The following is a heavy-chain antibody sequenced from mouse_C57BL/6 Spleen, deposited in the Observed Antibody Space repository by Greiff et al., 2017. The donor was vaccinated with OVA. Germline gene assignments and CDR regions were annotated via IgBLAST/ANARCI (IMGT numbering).Heavy chain of an antibody. CDR1: GYSITSGYY. J-gene: IGHJ3*01. Sequence: EVKLVESGPGLVKPSQSLSLTCSVTGYSITSGYYWNWIRQFPGNKLEWMGYISYDGSNNYNPSLKNRISITRDTSKNQFFLKLNSVTTEDTATYYCATLYYDYDVFAYWGQGTLVTVSA. V-gene: IGHV3-6*01. CDR3: ATLYYDYDVFAY. CDR2: ISYDGSN. D-gene: IGHD2-4*01.